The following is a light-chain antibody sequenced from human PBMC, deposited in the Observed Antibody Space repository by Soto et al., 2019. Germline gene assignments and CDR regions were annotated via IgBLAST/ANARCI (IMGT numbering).Light chain of an antibody. CDR2: KAS. Sequence: DIQMTQSSSTLSASVGDRVTITCRASQSIGSWLAWYQQKPGRAPTLLLSKASSLQSGVPSRFSGSGSGTEFTLTISSLQPGDFAIYYCQQYFSYPWAFGPGTKVDIK. V-gene: IGKV1-5*03. CDR3: QQYFSYPWA. J-gene: IGKJ1*01. CDR1: QSIGSW.